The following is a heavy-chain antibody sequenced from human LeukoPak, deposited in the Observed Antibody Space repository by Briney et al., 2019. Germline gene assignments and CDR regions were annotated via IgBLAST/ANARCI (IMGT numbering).Heavy chain of an antibody. V-gene: IGHV4-34*01. D-gene: IGHD2-2*01. J-gene: IGHJ5*02. Sequence: SETLSLTCAVYGGSFSGYYWSWIRQPPGKGLEWIGEINHSGSTNYNPSLKSRVTISVDTSKNQFSLKLSSVTAADTAVYYCARGGIVVVQPFDPWGQGILVTVSS. CDR3: ARGGIVVVQPFDP. CDR1: GGSFSGYY. CDR2: INHSGST.